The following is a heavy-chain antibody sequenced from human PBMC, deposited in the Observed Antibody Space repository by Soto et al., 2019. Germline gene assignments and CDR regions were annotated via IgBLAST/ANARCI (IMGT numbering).Heavy chain of an antibody. V-gene: IGHV1-3*01. Sequence: QVQLVQSGAEVKKPGASVKISCKASGYTFTSYAMHWVRQAPGQRLEWMGWINAGNGYTKYSQKFQGRVTVTRDTSASTAYMELSSLRSEDTAVYYCATAGDDCCTTTCYVIDYWGQGTLVTVSS. CDR2: INAGNGYT. J-gene: IGHJ4*02. CDR3: ATAGDDCCTTTCYVIDY. D-gene: IGHD2-2*01. CDR1: GYTFTSYA.